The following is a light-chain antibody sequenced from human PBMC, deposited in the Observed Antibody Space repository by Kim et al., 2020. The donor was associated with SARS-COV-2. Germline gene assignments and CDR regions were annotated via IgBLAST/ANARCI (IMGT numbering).Light chain of an antibody. V-gene: IGLV1-40*01. Sequence: SVTILSTGSASTIGAGAGFLRSQPLPATASNVLIYTNSYRPRGSTVRFSGSNSGTSASLPITGLQAADEADYYCQSSDSGLPARVFGGGTQLAVL. CDR1: ASTIGAGAG. CDR2: TNS. J-gene: IGLJ3*02. CDR3: QSSDSGLPARV.